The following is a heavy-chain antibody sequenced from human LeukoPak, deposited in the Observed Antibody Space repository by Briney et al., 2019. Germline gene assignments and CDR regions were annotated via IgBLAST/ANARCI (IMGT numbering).Heavy chain of an antibody. D-gene: IGHD6-19*01. CDR3: ATSPAGPSQY. CDR2: ITHDGSST. V-gene: IGHV3-74*01. CDR1: GFTFSTSW. Sequence: GGSLRLSCAASGFTFSTSWMHWVRQAPGKGLVWVSRITHDGSSTIYADSVKGRFTISRGNAKNTLYLQMNSLRAEDTAVYYCATSPAGPSQYWGQGTLVTVSS. J-gene: IGHJ4*02.